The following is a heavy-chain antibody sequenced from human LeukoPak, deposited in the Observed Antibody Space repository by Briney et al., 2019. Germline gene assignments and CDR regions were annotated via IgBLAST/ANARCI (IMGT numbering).Heavy chain of an antibody. Sequence: SETLSLTCAVYGGSFSGYYWSWIRQPPGKGLEWIGEINHSGSTNYNPSLKSRVTISVDTSKNQFSLKLSSVTAADTAVYYCASGHYDYVWGSYRPPGMDVWGQGTTVTVSS. J-gene: IGHJ6*02. D-gene: IGHD3-16*02. CDR3: ASGHYDYVWGSYRPPGMDV. V-gene: IGHV4-34*01. CDR2: INHSGST. CDR1: GGSFSGYY.